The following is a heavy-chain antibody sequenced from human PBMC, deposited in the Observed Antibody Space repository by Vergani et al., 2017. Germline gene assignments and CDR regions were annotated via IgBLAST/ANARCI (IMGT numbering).Heavy chain of an antibody. D-gene: IGHD2-15*01. V-gene: IGHV3-21*02. J-gene: IGHJ5*02. CDR1: GFTFKNNT. CDR3: ASRVSANGGLDT. Sequence: VQLVESGGGLVKPGGSLRLSCEGSGFTFKNNTMTWVRQAPGKGLEWVSSISSSSAYLHYADSVKGHFTISRDNAKKSLFLQMNNLRADDTAVYYCASRVSANGGLDTWGQGTLVTVSS. CDR2: ISSSSAYL.